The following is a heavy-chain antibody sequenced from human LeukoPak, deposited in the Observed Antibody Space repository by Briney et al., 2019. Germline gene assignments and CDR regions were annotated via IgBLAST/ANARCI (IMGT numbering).Heavy chain of an antibody. J-gene: IGHJ4*02. CDR3: VRDLVFVWTPGDDFDF. D-gene: IGHD3-16*01. CDR1: GFAFSAYW. Sequence: GGCLRLSCAASGFAFSAYWMHWVRQAPGKGLEWVSRINEDATTISYADSVKGRFIISRDNSKKSLYLQMNNLRAEDTAVYYCVRDLVFVWTPGDDFDFWGQGTLVTVSS. V-gene: IGHV3-74*01. CDR2: INEDATTI.